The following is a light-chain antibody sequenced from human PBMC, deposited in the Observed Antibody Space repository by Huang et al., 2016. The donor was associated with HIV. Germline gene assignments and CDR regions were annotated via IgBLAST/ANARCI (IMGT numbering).Light chain of an antibody. V-gene: IGKV2-28*01. Sequence: DIVMTQSSVSLTVPPGEAASFSCMSSQSLLHNIRYTYLSWYLQKPGQSPQLLIYLASNRAPGVPDRFSGSGSGTHFTLKISRVEADDAGVYYCMQGLQTPYTFGQGTKLEIK. CDR2: LAS. CDR1: QSLLHNIRYTY. J-gene: IGKJ2*01. CDR3: MQGLQTPYT.